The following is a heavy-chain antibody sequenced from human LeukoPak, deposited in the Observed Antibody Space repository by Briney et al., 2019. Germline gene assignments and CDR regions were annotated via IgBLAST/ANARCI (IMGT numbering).Heavy chain of an antibody. J-gene: IGHJ4*02. Sequence: GGSLRLSCAASGFTFSNYAMTWVRQAPGKGLEWVSTITGGSGRTYYTNSVKGRFTISRDNSKNTLYLQMNSLRAEDTAVYYCAKVGFSEMEWLLYSDHWGQGTLVTVSS. V-gene: IGHV3-23*01. D-gene: IGHD3-3*01. CDR1: GFTFSNYA. CDR3: AKVGFSEMEWLLYSDH. CDR2: ITGGSGRT.